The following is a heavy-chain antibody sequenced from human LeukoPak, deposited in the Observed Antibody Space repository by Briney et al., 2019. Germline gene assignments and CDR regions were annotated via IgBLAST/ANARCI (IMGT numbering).Heavy chain of an antibody. CDR3: ARYYDSSGNHDY. CDR2: IYYSGST. D-gene: IGHD3-22*01. V-gene: IGHV4-59*01. J-gene: IGHJ4*02. CDR1: GGSISSYY. Sequence: PSETLSLTCTVSGGSISSYYWSWIRQPPGKGLEWIGYIYYSGSTNYNPSLKSRVTISVDTSENQFSLKLSSVAAADTAVYYCARYYDSSGNHDYWGQGTLVTVSS.